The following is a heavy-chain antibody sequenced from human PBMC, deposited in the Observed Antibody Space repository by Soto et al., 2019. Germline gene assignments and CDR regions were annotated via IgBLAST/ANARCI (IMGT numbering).Heavy chain of an antibody. CDR2: MYPGDSDT. CDR1: GYDFNTNW. D-gene: IGHD3-10*01. CDR3: ARLPRDCNKTGCYYADH. J-gene: IGHJ4*02. Sequence: PGESLKISCSGSGYDFNTNWFGWVRQLPGRGLEWVGIMYPGDSDTRYNPSLQGHVTLSVDVTVSTAFLQWRSLETSDTGMYFCARLPRDCNKTGCYYADHWGQGTQVTVSS. V-gene: IGHV5-51*01.